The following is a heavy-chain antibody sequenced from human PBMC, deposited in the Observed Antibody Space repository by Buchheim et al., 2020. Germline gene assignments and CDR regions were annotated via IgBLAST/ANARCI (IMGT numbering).Heavy chain of an antibody. Sequence: QVQLQESGPGLVKPSETLSLTCTVSGGSISSYYWSWIRQPPGKGLEWIGYIYYSGGTNYNPSLKSRVTISVDTSKNQFSLKLSSVTAADTAVYYCARVNYDILTGYRKNYYYYYYMDVWGKGTT. CDR1: GGSISSYY. D-gene: IGHD3-9*01. V-gene: IGHV4-59*01. CDR2: IYYSGGT. CDR3: ARVNYDILTGYRKNYYYYYYMDV. J-gene: IGHJ6*03.